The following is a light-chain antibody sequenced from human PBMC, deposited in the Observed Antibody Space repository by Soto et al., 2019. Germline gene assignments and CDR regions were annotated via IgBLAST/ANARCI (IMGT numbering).Light chain of an antibody. Sequence: AIQMTQSPSSLSASVGDRVTITCRASQGIRNDLSWYQQKPGKAPELLIYDASSLQSGVPSRFSGSGSGTDFSLTISSLQHEDFGTYYCLQDDSYPLTFGGGTKVEIK. CDR1: QGIRND. V-gene: IGKV1-6*01. CDR3: LQDDSYPLT. J-gene: IGKJ4*01. CDR2: DAS.